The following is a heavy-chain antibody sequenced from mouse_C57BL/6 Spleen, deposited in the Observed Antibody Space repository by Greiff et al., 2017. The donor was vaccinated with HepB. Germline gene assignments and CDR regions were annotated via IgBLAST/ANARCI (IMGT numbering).Heavy chain of an antibody. Sequence: EVQLQESGPGLVKPSQSLSLTCSVTGYSITSGYYWNWIRQFPGNKLEWMGYISYDGSNNYNPSLKNRISITRDTSKNQFFLKLNSVTTEDTATYYCARDIFDVWGTGTTVTVSS. J-gene: IGHJ1*03. CDR3: ARDIFDV. CDR1: GYSITSGYY. V-gene: IGHV3-6*01. CDR2: ISYDGSN.